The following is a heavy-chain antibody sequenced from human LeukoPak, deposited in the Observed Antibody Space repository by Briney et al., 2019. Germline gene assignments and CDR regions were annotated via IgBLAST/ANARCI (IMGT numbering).Heavy chain of an antibody. CDR3: ARGLLYGVGQWDY. D-gene: IGHD3-10*02. CDR1: GFTFSSYT. J-gene: IGHJ4*02. CDR2: ISSSSSYI. Sequence: GGSLRLSCAASGFTFSSYTMTWVRQAPGKGLEWVSSISSSSSYIYYADSVKGQFTISRDNAKNSLFLQMDSLRADDTAVYSCARGLLYGVGQWDYWGQGTLVTVSS. V-gene: IGHV3-21*01.